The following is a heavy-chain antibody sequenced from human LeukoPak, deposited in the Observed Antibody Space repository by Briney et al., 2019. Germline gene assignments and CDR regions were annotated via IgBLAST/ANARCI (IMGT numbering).Heavy chain of an antibody. Sequence: GGSLRLSCAASGFTASNAWMSWVRQAPGKGLEWVGRIKSKTDGGTTDYTAPLKGRFTISREDSKNTLYLQTDSLKTEDTGVYYCASGGHYFDPWGQGTLVTVSS. D-gene: IGHD1-26*01. CDR1: GFTASNAW. J-gene: IGHJ5*02. CDR2: IKSKTDGGTT. CDR3: ASGGHYFDP. V-gene: IGHV3-15*01.